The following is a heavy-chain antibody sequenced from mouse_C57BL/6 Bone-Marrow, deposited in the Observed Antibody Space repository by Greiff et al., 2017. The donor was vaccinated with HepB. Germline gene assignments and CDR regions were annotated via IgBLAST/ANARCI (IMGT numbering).Heavy chain of an antibody. CDR1: GYTFTDYY. Sequence: DVQLQESGPVLVKPGASVKMSCKASGYTFTDYYMNWVKQSHGKSLEWIGVINPYNGGTSYNQKFKGKATLTVDKSSSTAYMELNSLTSEDSAVYYCARDSNFYYWGQGTTLTVSS. CDR2: INPYNGGT. J-gene: IGHJ2*01. CDR3: ARDSNFYY. V-gene: IGHV1-19*01. D-gene: IGHD2-5*01.